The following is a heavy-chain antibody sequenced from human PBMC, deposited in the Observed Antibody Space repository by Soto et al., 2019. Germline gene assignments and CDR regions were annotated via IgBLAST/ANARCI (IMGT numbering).Heavy chain of an antibody. D-gene: IGHD1-26*01. V-gene: IGHV3-48*02. J-gene: IGHJ4*02. Sequence: EVLLVESGGSLVQPGGSLRLSCAASGFTFSTYGMSWVRQAPGKGLEWVSYISDSSSTIYQTASVKGRFTISRDNAKNPLYLQMSSLRDEDTAVYYCARDDGGATPDYWGQGTLVTVSS. CDR2: ISDSSSTI. CDR1: GFTFSTYG. CDR3: ARDDGGATPDY.